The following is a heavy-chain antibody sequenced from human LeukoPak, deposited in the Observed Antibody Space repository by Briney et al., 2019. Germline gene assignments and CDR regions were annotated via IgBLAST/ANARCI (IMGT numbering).Heavy chain of an antibody. CDR1: GGPISSYY. CDR2: IYTSGST. V-gene: IGHV4-4*07. D-gene: IGHD5-18*01. CDR3: ASGGYSYGYDEFDY. J-gene: IGHJ4*02. Sequence: PSETLSLTCTVSGGPISSYYWSWIRQPAGKGLEWIGRIYTSGSTNYNPSLKSRVTMSVDTSKNQFSLKLSSVTAADTAVYYCASGGYSYGYDEFDYWGQGTLVTVSS.